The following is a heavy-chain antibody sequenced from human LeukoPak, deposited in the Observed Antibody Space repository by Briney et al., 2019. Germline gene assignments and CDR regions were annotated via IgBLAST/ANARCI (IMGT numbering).Heavy chain of an antibody. CDR1: GYTFTSYG. CDR3: ARDSSGWRNPYWYFDL. J-gene: IGHJ2*01. D-gene: IGHD6-19*01. CDR2: ISAYNGNT. Sequence: ASVKVSCKASGYTFTSYGISWVRQAPGQGLEWMGWISAYNGNTNYAQKLQGRVTMTTDTSTSTAYMELRSLRSDDTAVYYCARDSSGWRNPYWYFDLWGRGTLVTVSS. V-gene: IGHV1-18*01.